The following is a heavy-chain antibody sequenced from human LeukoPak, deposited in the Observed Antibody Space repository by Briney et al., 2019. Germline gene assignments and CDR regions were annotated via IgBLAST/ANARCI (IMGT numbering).Heavy chain of an antibody. CDR1: GFTFSNYA. V-gene: IGHV3-23*01. J-gene: IGHJ4*02. CDR3: AKAHSISWPYAFDS. CDR2: ISGNGGRT. Sequence: SGGSLRLSCAASGFTFSNYAMAWVRQAPGKGLEWVSAISGNGGRTYSADSVQGRFTISRDNSKNTVYLQMDNLRAEDSAMHYCAKAHSISWPYAFDSWGQGTLVTVSS. D-gene: IGHD6-13*01.